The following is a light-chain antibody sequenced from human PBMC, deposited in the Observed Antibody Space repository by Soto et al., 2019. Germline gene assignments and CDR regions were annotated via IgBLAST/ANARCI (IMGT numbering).Light chain of an antibody. CDR3: QQYNSYPRT. V-gene: IGKV1-16*02. CDR2: AAS. CDR1: QGIRNY. J-gene: IGKJ1*01. Sequence: IHMTQSPSSLSASVGYRFTITCRANQGIRNYLEWFQQKPGKAPKSLISAASSLPSGVPSKFRGSGSGTDFTLTISSLQPEDFETYYCQQYNSYPRTFGQGTKVDIK.